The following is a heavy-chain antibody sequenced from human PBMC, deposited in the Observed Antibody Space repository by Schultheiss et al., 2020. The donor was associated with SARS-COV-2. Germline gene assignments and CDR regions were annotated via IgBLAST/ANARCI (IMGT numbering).Heavy chain of an antibody. Sequence: GGSLRLSCAASGFTVSSNYMSWVRQAPGKGLEWVSVIYSGGSTYYADSVKGRFTISRDNSKNTLYLQMNSLRAEDTAIYYCARDSTYCSGDCSFDYWGQGTLVTVSS. D-gene: IGHD2-21*02. CDR2: IYSGGST. CDR1: GFTVSSNY. V-gene: IGHV3-53*01. CDR3: ARDSTYCSGDCSFDY. J-gene: IGHJ4*02.